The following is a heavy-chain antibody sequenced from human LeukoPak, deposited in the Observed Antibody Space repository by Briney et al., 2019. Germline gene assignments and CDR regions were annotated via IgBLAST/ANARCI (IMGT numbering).Heavy chain of an antibody. CDR1: GFSFSSYA. CDR3: AKWGCSGGSCYPFDY. V-gene: IGHV3-23*01. CDR2: MSSSDDGR. Sequence: GGSLRLSCATSGFSFSSYAMSWVRQAPGKGLEWVSAMSSSDDGRYYADSVKGRFTISRDNSKNTLYLQMNSLRAEDTAVYYCAKWGCSGGSCYPFDYWGQGTLVTVSS. D-gene: IGHD2-15*01. J-gene: IGHJ4*02.